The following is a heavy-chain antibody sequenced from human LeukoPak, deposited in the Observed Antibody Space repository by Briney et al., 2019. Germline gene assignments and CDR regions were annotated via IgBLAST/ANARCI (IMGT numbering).Heavy chain of an antibody. CDR3: ARTGGDCSSGLCYYAMDV. V-gene: IGHV4-59*01. J-gene: IGHJ6*02. CDR2: IHYTGST. Sequence: SETLSLTCLVSGGSISGSHWSWIRQPPGKGLERIGYIHYTGSTDYNPSLRSRVTLSIDMSKNQFSLRLSPVTAADTAVYYCARTGGDCSSGLCYYAMDVWGQGTTVTVS. CDR1: GGSISGSH. D-gene: IGHD2-21*02.